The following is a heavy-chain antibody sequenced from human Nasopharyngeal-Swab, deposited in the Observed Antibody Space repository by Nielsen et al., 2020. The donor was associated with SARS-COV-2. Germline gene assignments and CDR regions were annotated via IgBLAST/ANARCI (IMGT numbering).Heavy chain of an antibody. V-gene: IGHV3-21*01. CDR3: ARTAAASENGMDV. CDR1: GFTFSSYS. CDR2: ISSSSSYI. J-gene: IGHJ6*02. Sequence: GESLKISCAASGFTFSSYSMNWVRQAPGKGPEWVSSISSSSSYIYSADSVKGRFTISRDNAKNSLYLQMNSLRAEDTAVYYCARTAAASENGMDVWGQGTTVTVSS. D-gene: IGHD2-2*01.